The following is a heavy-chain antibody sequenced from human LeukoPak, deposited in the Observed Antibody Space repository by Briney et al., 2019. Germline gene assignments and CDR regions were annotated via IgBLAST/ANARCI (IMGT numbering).Heavy chain of an antibody. CDR3: AKDIVATIHYFDY. CDR1: GFTFSSYG. Sequence: GGSLRLSCAASGFTFSSYGMHWVRQAPGKGLEWVAVISYDGSNKYYADSVEGRFTISRDNSKNTLYLQMNSLRAEDTAVYYCAKDIVATIHYFDYWGQGTLVTVSS. J-gene: IGHJ4*02. V-gene: IGHV3-30*18. CDR2: ISYDGSNK. D-gene: IGHD5-12*01.